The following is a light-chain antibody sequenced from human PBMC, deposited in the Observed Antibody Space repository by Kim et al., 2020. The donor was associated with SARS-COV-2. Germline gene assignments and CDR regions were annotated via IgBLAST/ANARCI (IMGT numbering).Light chain of an antibody. CDR2: QHN. CDR1: KLGDKY. J-gene: IGLJ2*01. V-gene: IGLV3-1*01. Sequence: GSPGQTASVTCAGDKLGDKYAGWYQQKPGQSPGLGIYQHNKRPSGIPERFAGSNSGNTATLTISGTQAMDEADYYCQAWDSSTVVFGGGTQLTVL. CDR3: QAWDSSTVV.